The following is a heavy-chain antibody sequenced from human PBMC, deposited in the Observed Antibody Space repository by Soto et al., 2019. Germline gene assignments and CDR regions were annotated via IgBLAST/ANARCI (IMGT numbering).Heavy chain of an antibody. CDR2: IWYDGSNK. J-gene: IGHJ4*02. Sequence: GSLRLSCAASGFTFNDKAMSWVRQAPGKGLEWVAVIWYDGSNKYYADSVKGRFTISRDNSKNTLYLKMNSLRAEDTAVYYCARSRDGYNSIDYWGQGTLVTVSS. V-gene: IGHV3-33*08. D-gene: IGHD1-1*01. CDR3: ARSRDGYNSIDY. CDR1: GFTFNDKA.